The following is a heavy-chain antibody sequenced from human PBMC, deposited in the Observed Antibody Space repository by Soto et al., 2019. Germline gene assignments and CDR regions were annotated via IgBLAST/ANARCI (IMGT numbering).Heavy chain of an antibody. CDR2: ISFEGNTQ. CDR3: ARGAEHQLLSRDYFYGMDV. J-gene: IGHJ6*02. Sequence: GGSLRLSCAASGFTLSRYGMHWVRQAPGKGLEWVAVISFEGNTQYYADSVKGRFTISRDNSKDTLSLQIHSLRPEDTAVYYCARGAEHQLLSRDYFYGMDVWGQGTTVTVSS. D-gene: IGHD1-1*01. V-gene: IGHV3-30*05. CDR1: GFTLSRYG.